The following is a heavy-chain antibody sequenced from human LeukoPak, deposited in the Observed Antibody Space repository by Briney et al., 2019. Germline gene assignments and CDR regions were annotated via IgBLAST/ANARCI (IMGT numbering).Heavy chain of an antibody. CDR1: GFTFSSYG. V-gene: IGHV3-30*02. CDR2: IRYDGSNK. Sequence: GGSLRLSCAASGFTFSSYGMHWVRQAPGKGLEWVAFIRYDGSNKYYADSVKGRFPISRDNSKNTLYLQMNSLRAEDTAVYYCAKTAAHGSGSYYFDYWGQGTLVTVSS. J-gene: IGHJ4*02. D-gene: IGHD3-10*01. CDR3: AKTAAHGSGSYYFDY.